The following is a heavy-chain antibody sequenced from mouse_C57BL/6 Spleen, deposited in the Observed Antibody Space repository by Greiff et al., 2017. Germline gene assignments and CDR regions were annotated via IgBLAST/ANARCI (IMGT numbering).Heavy chain of an antibody. CDR2: IYPGDGDT. D-gene: IGHD1-1*02. J-gene: IGHJ2*01. CDR1: GYAFSSYW. CDR3: ARGRDYGPLEY. Sequence: VQLQQSGAELVKPGASVKISCKASGYAFSSYWMNWVKQRPGKGLEWIGQIYPGDGDTNYNGKFKGKATLTADKSSSTAYMQLSSLTSEDCAVYFCARGRDYGPLEYWGQGTTLTVSS. V-gene: IGHV1-80*01.